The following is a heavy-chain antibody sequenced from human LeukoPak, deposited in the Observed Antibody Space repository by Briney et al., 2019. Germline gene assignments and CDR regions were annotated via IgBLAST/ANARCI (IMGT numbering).Heavy chain of an antibody. V-gene: IGHV3-30-3*01. J-gene: IGHJ4*02. Sequence: GGSLRLSCAASGFTFTAYLIHWVRQAPGKGLEWVAVMSSDGNAMFYADSVKGRFTISRDNSKNTLYLQMNSLRAEETAVYYCVRESEYYFDHSASFDYWGQGTLVTVSS. CDR2: MSSDGNAM. D-gene: IGHD3-22*01. CDR1: GFTFTAYL. CDR3: VRESEYYFDHSASFDY.